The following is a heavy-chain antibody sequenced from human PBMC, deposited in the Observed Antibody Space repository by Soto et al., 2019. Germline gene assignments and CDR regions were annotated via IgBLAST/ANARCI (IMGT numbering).Heavy chain of an antibody. Sequence: SETLSLTCTVSGGSISSYYWSWIRQPPGKGLEWIGYIYYSGSTYYNPSLKSRVAISVDTSKNQFSLKLSSVTAADTAVYYCARLNAITIFGVDYWGQGTLVTVSS. D-gene: IGHD3-3*01. CDR2: IYYSGST. CDR1: GGSISSYY. CDR3: ARLNAITIFGVDY. J-gene: IGHJ4*02. V-gene: IGHV4-59*04.